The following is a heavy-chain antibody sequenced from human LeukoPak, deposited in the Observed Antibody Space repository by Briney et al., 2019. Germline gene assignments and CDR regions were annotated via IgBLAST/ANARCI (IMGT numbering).Heavy chain of an antibody. V-gene: IGHV4-4*02. J-gene: IGHJ5*02. CDR3: ARVTYDYVWGSYRNRFDP. D-gene: IGHD3-16*02. CDR2: IYHSGST. Sequence: PSGTLSLTCAVSGGSISSSNWRSWVRQPPRKGLEWIGEIYHSGSTNYNPSLKSRVTISVDKSKNQFSLKLSSVTAADTAVYYCARVTYDYVWGSYRNRFDPWGQGTLVTVSS. CDR1: GGSISSSNW.